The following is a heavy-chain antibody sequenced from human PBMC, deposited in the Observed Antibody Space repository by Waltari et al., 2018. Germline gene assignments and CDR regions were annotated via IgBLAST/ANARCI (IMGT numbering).Heavy chain of an antibody. J-gene: IGHJ4*02. V-gene: IGHV4-4*07. CDR1: GGSISSYS. D-gene: IGHD3-3*01. CDR2: IYTSGST. CDR3: ARGDFWSGYYIDY. Sequence: QVQLQESGPGLVKPSETLSLTCTVSGGSISSYSWSWIRQPAGQGLEWIGRIYTSGSTNYNPSLKSRVTMSVDTSKNQFSLKLSSVTAADTAVYYCARGDFWSGYYIDYWGQGTLVTVSS.